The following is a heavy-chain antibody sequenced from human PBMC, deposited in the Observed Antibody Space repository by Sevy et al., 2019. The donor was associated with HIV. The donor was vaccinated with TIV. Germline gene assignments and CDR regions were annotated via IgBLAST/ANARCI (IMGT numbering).Heavy chain of an antibody. V-gene: IGHV3-30*18. J-gene: IGHJ4*02. CDR1: GFTFSSYG. CDR2: ISYDGSNK. CDR3: AKGGTMVRGLTNFDY. D-gene: IGHD3-10*01. Sequence: GGSLRLSCAASGFTFSSYGMHWVRQAPGKGLECVAVISYDGSNKYYADSVKGRFTISRDNSKNTLYLQMNSLRAEDTAVYYCAKGGTMVRGLTNFDYWGQGTLVTVSS.